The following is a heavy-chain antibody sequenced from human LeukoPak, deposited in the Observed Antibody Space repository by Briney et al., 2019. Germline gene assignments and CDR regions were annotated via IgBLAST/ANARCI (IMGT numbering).Heavy chain of an antibody. Sequence: GGSLRLSCAASGFTFSNFQMNWVRQAPGKGLEWVALMWYDGSNKNYADSVKGRFAISRDNSKNTLFLQMNSLRAEDTAVYYCAREASDAFDIWGQGTMVTVSS. V-gene: IGHV3-33*08. J-gene: IGHJ3*02. CDR3: AREASDAFDI. CDR1: GFTFSNFQ. CDR2: MWYDGSNK.